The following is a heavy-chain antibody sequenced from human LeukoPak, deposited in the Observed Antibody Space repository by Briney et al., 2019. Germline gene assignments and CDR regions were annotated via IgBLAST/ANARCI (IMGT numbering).Heavy chain of an antibody. V-gene: IGHV3-74*01. CDR1: GFTFANTW. J-gene: IGHJ4*02. Sequence: GGSLRLSCAASGFTFANTWMHWVRQVPGKGLVWVSLINNDGSSTNYADSVKGRFTIPRDNAKNTLYLQMNSLRAEDTAVYYCVIGGTYGSGSWGQGTLVTVSS. CDR3: VIGGTYGSGS. CDR2: INNDGSST. D-gene: IGHD3-10*01.